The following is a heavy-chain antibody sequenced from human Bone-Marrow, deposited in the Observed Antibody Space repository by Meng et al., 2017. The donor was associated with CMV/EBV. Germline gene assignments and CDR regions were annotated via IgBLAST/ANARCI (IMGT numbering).Heavy chain of an antibody. Sequence: LSCAASGFTFSNSAMSWVRQAPGKGLEWVSTINTRGGATYYAGSVKGRFAISRDNSKNTLYLQMNSLRVEDTAVYYCAKDGLRGPSGYWGQGTLVTVSS. D-gene: IGHD3/OR15-3a*01. CDR1: GFTFSNSA. J-gene: IGHJ4*02. CDR2: INTRGGAT. CDR3: AKDGLRGPSGY. V-gene: IGHV3-23*01.